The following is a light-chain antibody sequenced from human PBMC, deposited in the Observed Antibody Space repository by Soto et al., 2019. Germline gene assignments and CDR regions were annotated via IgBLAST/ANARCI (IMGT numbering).Light chain of an antibody. J-gene: IGKJ1*01. CDR1: QSVSSSY. V-gene: IGKV3-20*01. CDR3: QQYGSSRT. CDR2: DAY. Sequence: EVVLTQSPGTLSLSPGERVTLSCRASQSVSSSYLAWYQQKPGQAPRLLIYDAYTRATGIPDRFSGSGSGTDFSLTISRLESEDFAVYFCQQYGSSRTFGLGTKVEIK.